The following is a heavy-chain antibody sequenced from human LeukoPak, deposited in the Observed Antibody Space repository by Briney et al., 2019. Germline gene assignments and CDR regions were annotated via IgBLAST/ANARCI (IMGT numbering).Heavy chain of an antibody. Sequence: GGSLRLSCAASGFTFDDYGMSWVRPAPGKGLEWVSGINWNGGSTGYADSVKGRFTISRDNAKNSLYLQMNSLRAEDTAVYYCAKTSSGWRGADDAFDIWGQGTMVTVSS. CDR2: INWNGGST. V-gene: IGHV3-20*04. D-gene: IGHD6-19*01. CDR1: GFTFDDYG. J-gene: IGHJ3*02. CDR3: AKTSSGWRGADDAFDI.